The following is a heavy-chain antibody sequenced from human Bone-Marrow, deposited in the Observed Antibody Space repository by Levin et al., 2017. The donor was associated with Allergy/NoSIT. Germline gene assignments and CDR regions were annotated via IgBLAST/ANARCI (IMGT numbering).Heavy chain of an antibody. J-gene: IGHJ6*02. CDR2: INSGGSST. V-gene: IGHV3-74*01. CDR3: ARGNYYGVDV. CDR1: GFTFSHFW. Sequence: GESLKISCAASGFTFSHFWMHWVRQAPGEGLVWVSCINSGGSSTSYADSVKDRFTISRDNAKNTLYLQMNSLRAEDTAVYYCARGNYYGVDVWGQGTTVTVSS.